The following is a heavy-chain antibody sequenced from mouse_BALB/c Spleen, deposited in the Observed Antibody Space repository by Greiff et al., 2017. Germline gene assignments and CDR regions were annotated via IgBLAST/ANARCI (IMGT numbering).Heavy chain of an antibody. V-gene: IGHV1S81*02. J-gene: IGHJ3*01. Sequence: QVQLQQPGAELVKPGASVKLSCKASGYTFTSYWMHWVKQRPGPGLEWIGEINPSNGRTNYNEKFKSKATLTVDKSSSTAYMQLSSLTSEDSAVYYCARGYGNYQAWFAYWGQGTLVTVSA. CDR1: GYTFTSYW. D-gene: IGHD2-1*01. CDR3: ARGYGNYQAWFAY. CDR2: INPSNGRT.